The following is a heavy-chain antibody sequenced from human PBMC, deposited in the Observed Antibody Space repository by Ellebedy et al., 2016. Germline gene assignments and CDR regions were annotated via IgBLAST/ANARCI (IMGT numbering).Heavy chain of an antibody. V-gene: IGHV1-69*04. Sequence: ASVKVSCKASGGTFSSYAISWVRQAPGQGLEWMGRIIPILSITNYAQKFQGRVTMTEDTSPEKAYMELSSLRSEDTAVYYCATEKYSYGFGPNWFDPWGQGTLVTVSS. J-gene: IGHJ5*02. D-gene: IGHD5-18*01. CDR3: ATEKYSYGFGPNWFDP. CDR1: GGTFSSYA. CDR2: IIPILSIT.